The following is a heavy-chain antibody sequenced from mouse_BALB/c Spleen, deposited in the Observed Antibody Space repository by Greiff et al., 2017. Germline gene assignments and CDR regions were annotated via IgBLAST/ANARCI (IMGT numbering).Heavy chain of an antibody. D-gene: IGHD2-4*01. CDR2: IYPGDGDT. CDR3: ARDYDYDGYYAMDY. Sequence: VQLQQSGAELARPGASVKLSCKASGYTFTSYWMQWVKQRPGQGLEWIGAIYPGDGDTRYTQKFKGKATSTADKSSSTAYMQLSSLASEDSAVYYCARDYDYDGYYAMDYWGQGTSVTVSS. J-gene: IGHJ4*01. V-gene: IGHV1-87*01. CDR1: GYTFTSYW.